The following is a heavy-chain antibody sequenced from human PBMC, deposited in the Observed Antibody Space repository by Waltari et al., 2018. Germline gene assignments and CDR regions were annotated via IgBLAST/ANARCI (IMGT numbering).Heavy chain of an antibody. V-gene: IGHV1-2*02. CDR3: TRDHDGRTHPAPFDT. CDR2: IRSNRCAT. J-gene: IGHJ4*02. CDR1: GFTLTDYY. Sequence: VQLVQSGAEVKKPGASVKVSCKTSGFTLTDYYINWVRQAPGQGPEWLGWIRSNRCATKNTQKFQGRVTMSRYPSINAAYMELTSLRFDDTAVYYCTRDHDGRTHPAPFDTWGQGTLVTVSS. D-gene: IGHD2-2*01.